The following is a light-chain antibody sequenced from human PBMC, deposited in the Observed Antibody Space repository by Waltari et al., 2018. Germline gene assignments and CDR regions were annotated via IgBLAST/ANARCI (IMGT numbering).Light chain of an antibody. Sequence: QSALTQPRSVSGSPGQSVTISCTGTSSDVCGYNYVSWYQQHPGKAPKLIIYDVTKRPSGVPDRFSGSKSGNTASLTISGLQAEDEADYYCCSYGGSYSFVVFGGGTKLTVL. CDR3: CSYGGSYSFVV. CDR2: DVT. J-gene: IGLJ2*01. V-gene: IGLV2-11*01. CDR1: SSDVCGYNY.